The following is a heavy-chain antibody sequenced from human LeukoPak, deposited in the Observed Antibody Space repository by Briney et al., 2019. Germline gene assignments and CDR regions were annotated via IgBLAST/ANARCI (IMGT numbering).Heavy chain of an antibody. CDR2: ISGSGGST. Sequence: GGSLRLSCAASGFTFSSYAMSWVRQAPGKGLEGVSAISGSGGSTYYADSVKGRFTISRDNSKNTLYLQMNSLRAEDTAVYYCAKDATVGGANYDFWSGYYSSGIYFDYWGQGTLVTVSS. V-gene: IGHV3-23*01. J-gene: IGHJ4*02. D-gene: IGHD3-3*01. CDR3: AKDATVGGANYDFWSGYYSSGIYFDY. CDR1: GFTFSSYA.